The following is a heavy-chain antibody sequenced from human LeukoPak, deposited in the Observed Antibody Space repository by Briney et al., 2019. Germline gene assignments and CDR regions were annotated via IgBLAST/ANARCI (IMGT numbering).Heavy chain of an antibody. J-gene: IGHJ3*02. CDR2: INPNSGGT. Sequence: GASVKVSCKASGYTFTGYYMHWARQAPGQGLEWMGWINPNSGGTNYAQKLQGRVTMTTDTSTSTAYMELRSLRSDDTAVYYCARHSLKRGPDAFDIWGQGTMVTVSS. D-gene: IGHD3-10*01. V-gene: IGHV1-2*02. CDR3: ARHSLKRGPDAFDI. CDR1: GYTFTGYY.